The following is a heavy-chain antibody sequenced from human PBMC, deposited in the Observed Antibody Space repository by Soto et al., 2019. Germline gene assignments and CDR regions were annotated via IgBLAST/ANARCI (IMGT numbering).Heavy chain of an antibody. D-gene: IGHD2-2*01. CDR2: ISGSADTA. CDR3: AKGYCSTTSCSFDY. V-gene: IGHV3-23*01. Sequence: PGWSLRLSCAASVFTFTNFAMNWVRQAPGKGLEWVSVISGSADTAYNADSVKGRFTISRDNSKNTVYLQMNSLRAEDTARYYCAKGYCSTTSCSFDYWGQGILVTVSS. J-gene: IGHJ4*02. CDR1: VFTFTNFA.